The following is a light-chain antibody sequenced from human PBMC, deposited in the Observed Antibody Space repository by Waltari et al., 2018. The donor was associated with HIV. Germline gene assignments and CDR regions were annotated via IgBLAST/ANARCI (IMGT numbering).Light chain of an antibody. CDR3: CSYAGTGTYV. CDR2: AVT. CDR1: SSDVASYNL. J-gene: IGLJ1*01. Sequence: QSALTQPASVSGSPGQSITISCTATSSDVASYNLVSWYQQHPGKAPKVMIYAVTKRPSGVSNRVSGSKSDNTASLTISGLQAEDEADYYCCSYAGTGTYVFGTGTKVTVL. V-gene: IGLV2-23*02.